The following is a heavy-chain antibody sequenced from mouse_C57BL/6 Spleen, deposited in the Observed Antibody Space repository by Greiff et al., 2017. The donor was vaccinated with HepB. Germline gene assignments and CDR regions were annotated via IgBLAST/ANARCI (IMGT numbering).Heavy chain of an antibody. CDR2: INYDGSST. D-gene: IGHD2-2*01. Sequence: EVQLVESEGGLVQPGSSMKLSCTASGFTFSDYYMAWVRQVPEKGLEWVANINYDGSSTYYLDSLKSRFIISRDNAKNILYLQMSSLKSEDTATYYCAREDYGYGFAYWGQGTLVTVSA. CDR3: AREDYGYGFAY. J-gene: IGHJ3*01. CDR1: GFTFSDYY. V-gene: IGHV5-16*01.